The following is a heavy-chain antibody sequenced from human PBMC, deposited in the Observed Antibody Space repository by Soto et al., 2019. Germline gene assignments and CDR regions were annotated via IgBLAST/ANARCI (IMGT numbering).Heavy chain of an antibody. D-gene: IGHD3-3*01. CDR1: GFSLSGYA. Sequence: GGSLRLSCVASGFSLSGYAVNWVRQAPGKGLEWVSFISSDSRTIYYADSVEGRFTVSRDNARNSVSLQMDSLRDEDAAVYYCARIKLVEWFFINVDVYDMDVWGQGTPVTVPS. CDR3: ARIKLVEWFFINVDVYDMDV. CDR2: ISSDSRTI. V-gene: IGHV3-48*02. J-gene: IGHJ6*02.